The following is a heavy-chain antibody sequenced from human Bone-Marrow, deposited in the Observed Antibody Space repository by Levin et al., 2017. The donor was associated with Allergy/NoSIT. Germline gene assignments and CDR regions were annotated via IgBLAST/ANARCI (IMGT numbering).Heavy chain of an antibody. J-gene: IGHJ4*02. Sequence: GGSLRLSCAASGFTFSSYGMHWVRQAPGKGLEWVAVISYDGSNKYYADSVKGRFTISRDNSKNTLYLQMNSLRAEDTAVYYCAKDDLPYYGGNSPVDYWGQGTLVTVSS. D-gene: IGHD4-23*01. CDR2: ISYDGSNK. V-gene: IGHV3-30*18. CDR1: GFTFSSYG. CDR3: AKDDLPYYGGNSPVDY.